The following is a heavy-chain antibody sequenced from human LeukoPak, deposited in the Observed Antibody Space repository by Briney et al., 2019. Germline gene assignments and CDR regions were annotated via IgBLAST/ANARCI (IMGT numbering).Heavy chain of an antibody. CDR1: GFILSSYW. CDR2: IKQDGTEE. CDR3: ARDSVQLNFDY. V-gene: IGHV3-7*01. D-gene: IGHD5/OR15-5a*01. Sequence: GGSLRLSCAASGFILSSYWMSWVRQAPGKGLEWVANIKQDGTEEYYLDSVKGRFTISRDNTKSSLYLQMNSLRTEDTAVYYCARDSVQLNFDYWGQGTLVTVSS. J-gene: IGHJ4*02.